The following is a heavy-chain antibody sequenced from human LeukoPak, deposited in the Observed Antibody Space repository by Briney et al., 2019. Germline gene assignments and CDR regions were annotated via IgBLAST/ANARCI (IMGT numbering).Heavy chain of an antibody. J-gene: IGHJ6*02. CDR3: ARLEVARGVMLGLDV. Sequence: GGSPRLSCAVSGFDVSSSYVNWVRQAPGKGLERVAVMYSGGTTYYSDSVKGRFTISRDNSKNTVSLQINSLRVEDTAMYYCARLEVARGVMLGLDVWGQGTTVTVSS. CDR1: GFDVSSSY. D-gene: IGHD3-10*01. V-gene: IGHV3-66*04. CDR2: MYSGGTT.